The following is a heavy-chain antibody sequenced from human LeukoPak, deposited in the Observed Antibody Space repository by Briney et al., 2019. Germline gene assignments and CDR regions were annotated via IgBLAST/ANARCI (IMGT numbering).Heavy chain of an antibody. V-gene: IGHV4-61*02. Sequence: PSETLSLTCTVSGGSISSGSYYWSWIRQPAGKGLEWIGRIYTSGSTNYNPSLKSRVPISVDMSKTQFSRKLRSVTAADTTGVYWAREHYDFWSGYRDYWGKGTLVTVSS. CDR1: GGSISSGSYY. CDR3: AREHYDFWSGYRDY. CDR2: IYTSGST. J-gene: IGHJ4*02. D-gene: IGHD3-3*01.